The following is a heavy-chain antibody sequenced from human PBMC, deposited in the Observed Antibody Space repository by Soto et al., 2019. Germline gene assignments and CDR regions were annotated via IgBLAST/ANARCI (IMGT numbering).Heavy chain of an antibody. Sequence: QMQLVESGGGVVQPGTSLRLSCAASGFTFSNYAMHWVRQAPGKGLEWVTIIWYDGSDKNYGDSVKGRFTICRDNSKTTLYLKMIPLGFADTAVFCCARDSAGDYHNYYTDVWGKGPTVTFSS. D-gene: IGHD4-17*01. CDR3: ARDSAGDYHNYYTDV. CDR2: IWYDGSDK. CDR1: GFTFSNYA. V-gene: IGHV3-33*01. J-gene: IGHJ6*03.